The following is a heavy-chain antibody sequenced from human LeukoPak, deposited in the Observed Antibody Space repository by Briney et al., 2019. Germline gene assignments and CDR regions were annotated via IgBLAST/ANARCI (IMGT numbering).Heavy chain of an antibody. CDR2: IYYSGST. Sequence: SETLSLTCTVSGGSISSSSYYWSWIRQPPGKGLEWIGYIYYSGSTYYNPSLKSRVTISVDTSKNQFSLKLSSVTAADTAVYYCASALWFGELLSGFDPWGQGTLVTVSS. V-gene: IGHV4-30-4*01. J-gene: IGHJ5*02. CDR3: ASALWFGELLSGFDP. CDR1: GGSISSSSYY. D-gene: IGHD3-10*01.